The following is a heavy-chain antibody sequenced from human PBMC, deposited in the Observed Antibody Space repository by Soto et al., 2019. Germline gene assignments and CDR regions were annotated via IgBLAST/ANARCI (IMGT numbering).Heavy chain of an antibody. J-gene: IGHJ6*02. Sequence: PRGSLRLSCAASGFTFSIYWMSWVRQAPGKGLEWVAVISYDGSNKYYADSVKGRFTISRDNSKNTLYLQMNSLRAEDTAVYYCAKDSSRMVYASYRMDVWGQGTTVTVSS. CDR2: ISYDGSNK. V-gene: IGHV3-30*18. D-gene: IGHD2-8*01. CDR3: AKDSSRMVYASYRMDV. CDR1: GFTFSIYW.